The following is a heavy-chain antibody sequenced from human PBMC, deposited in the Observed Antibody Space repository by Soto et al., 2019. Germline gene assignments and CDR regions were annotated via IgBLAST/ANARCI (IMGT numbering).Heavy chain of an antibody. V-gene: IGHV1-69*13. Sequence: SSVKVYCKASGGTFSSYAISWVRQAPGQGLEWMGGIIPIFGTANYAQKFQGRVTITADESTSKAYMELRSLRSEDTAVYYCARDLPYYYDSSGYPSFEYWGQGTLVTVSS. CDR2: IIPIFGTA. CDR1: GGTFSSYA. CDR3: ARDLPYYYDSSGYPSFEY. D-gene: IGHD3-22*01. J-gene: IGHJ4*02.